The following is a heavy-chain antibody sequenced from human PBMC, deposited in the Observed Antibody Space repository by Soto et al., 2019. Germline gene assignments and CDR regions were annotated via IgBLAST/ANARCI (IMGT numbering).Heavy chain of an antibody. J-gene: IGHJ4*02. Sequence: QVQLVQSGPEVKKPGASVKVSCEASGYTFTSYGISWVRQAPGQGLEWMGWISPYNGNTDYAQKLQGRVTMTTDTSTSTAYMELRTLRSDDTAVYYCARVYPDHSDRSGLPSFSYWGQGTLVTVSS. CDR2: ISPYNGNT. CDR3: ARVYPDHSDRSGLPSFSY. CDR1: GYTFTSYG. D-gene: IGHD3-22*01. V-gene: IGHV1-18*01.